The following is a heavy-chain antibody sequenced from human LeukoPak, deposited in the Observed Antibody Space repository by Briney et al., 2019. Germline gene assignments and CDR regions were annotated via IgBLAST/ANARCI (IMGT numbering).Heavy chain of an antibody. V-gene: IGHV3-23*01. CDR1: XYTFXXXA. J-gene: IGHJ6*03. Sequence: XGSXXVSCAXSXYTFXXXAMSWXXXAPGXXLEXVXAXXNSEVSSITESGDGTYHADSVKGRFTISRDSSKNTVSLQMNSLRAEDTAIYFCARVPPPFTMYYMDVWGKGTPVIVSS. CDR2: ITESGDGT. CDR3: ARVPPPFTMYYMDV. D-gene: IGHD5-24*01.